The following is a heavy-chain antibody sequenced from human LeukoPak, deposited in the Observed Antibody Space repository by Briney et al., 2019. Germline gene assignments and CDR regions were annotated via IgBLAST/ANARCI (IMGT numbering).Heavy chain of an antibody. D-gene: IGHD6-13*01. CDR3: AGEMAAAGYFDY. V-gene: IGHV4-31*03. J-gene: IGHJ4*02. CDR1: GGSISSGGYY. Sequence: SETLSLTCTVSGGSISSGGYYWSWIRQHPGKGLEWIGYIYYSGSTYYNPSLKSRVTISVDTSKNQFSLKLSSVTAADTAVYYCAGEMAAAGYFDYWGQGTLVTVSS. CDR2: IYYSGST.